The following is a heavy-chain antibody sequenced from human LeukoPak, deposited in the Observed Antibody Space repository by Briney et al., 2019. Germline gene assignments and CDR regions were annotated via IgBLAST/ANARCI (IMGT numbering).Heavy chain of an antibody. Sequence: GRSLRLSCAASGFTFSSYAMHWVRQAPGKGLEWVAVISYDGSNKYYADSVKGRFTISRDNSKNTLYLQMNSLRAEDTAVYYCARAVPLWFGELLLDYWGQGTLVTVS. D-gene: IGHD3-10*01. CDR2: ISYDGSNK. J-gene: IGHJ4*02. V-gene: IGHV3-30*04. CDR1: GFTFSSYA. CDR3: ARAVPLWFGELLLDY.